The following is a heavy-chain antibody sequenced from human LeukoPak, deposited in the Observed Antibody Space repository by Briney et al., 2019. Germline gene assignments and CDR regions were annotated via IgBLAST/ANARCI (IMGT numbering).Heavy chain of an antibody. V-gene: IGHV4-61*08. CDR1: GGSISSGDYY. D-gene: IGHD1-26*01. CDR2: IYYSGST. J-gene: IGHJ6*02. Sequence: SETLSLTCTVSGGSISSGDYYWSWIRQPPGKGLEWIGYIYYSGSTNYNPSLKSRVTISVDTSKNQFSLKLTSVTAADTAVYYCARHSGRYHYAMDVWGQGTTVTVSS. CDR3: ARHSGRYHYAMDV.